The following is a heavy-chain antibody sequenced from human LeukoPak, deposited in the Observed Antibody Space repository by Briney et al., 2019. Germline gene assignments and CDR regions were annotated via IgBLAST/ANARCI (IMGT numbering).Heavy chain of an antibody. CDR2: IYPGDSDT. D-gene: IGHD2-2*01. J-gene: IGHJ4*02. V-gene: IGHV5-51*01. CDR1: GYSFTSYW. CDR3: ARRQGCSSTSCPPDY. Sequence: GASLKISCETSGYSFTSYWIGWVRQMPGKGLEWMGIIYPGDSDTEYSPSFQGQVTILADKSISTAYLHWSSLRASDTAMYYCARRQGCSSTSCPPDYWGQGTLVTVST.